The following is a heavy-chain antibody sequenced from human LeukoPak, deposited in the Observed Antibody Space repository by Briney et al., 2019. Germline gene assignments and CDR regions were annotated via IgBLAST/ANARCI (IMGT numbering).Heavy chain of an antibody. J-gene: IGHJ6*03. D-gene: IGHD3-3*01. CDR2: ISGSGGST. V-gene: IGHV3-23*01. CDR1: GFTFSSYA. Sequence: PGGSLRLSCAASGFTFSSYAMSWVRQAPGKGLEWVSAISGSGGSTYYADSVKGRFTISRDNSKNTLYLQMNSLRAEDTAVYYCAIDLEWLSRYYYYYMDVWGKGTTVTVSS. CDR3: AIDLEWLSRYYYYYMDV.